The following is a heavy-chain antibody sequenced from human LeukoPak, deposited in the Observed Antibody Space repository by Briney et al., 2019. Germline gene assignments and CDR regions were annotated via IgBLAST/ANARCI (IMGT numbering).Heavy chain of an antibody. Sequence: SETLSLTCTVSGGSISGYYWSWIRQSPGEGLVWIGYMYYSGSSNYNPSLKSRVTMSVHMSKNQFSLKLSSVTAADTALYYCARHFTYYYDSSGYPRDAFDIWGQGTMVIVS. CDR1: GGSISGYY. J-gene: IGHJ3*02. V-gene: IGHV4-59*08. D-gene: IGHD3-22*01. CDR3: ARHFTYYYDSSGYPRDAFDI. CDR2: MYYSGSS.